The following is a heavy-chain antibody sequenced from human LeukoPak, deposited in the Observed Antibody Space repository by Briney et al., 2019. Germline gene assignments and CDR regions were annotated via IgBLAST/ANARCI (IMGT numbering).Heavy chain of an antibody. D-gene: IGHD5-18*01. V-gene: IGHV1-46*01. CDR3: ARSYSYGSYYYYGMDV. Sequence: ASVKVSCKTSGYTFTSYYMHWVRQAPGQGLEWMGIINPSGGSTSYAQKFQGRVTITADESTSTAYMELSSLRSEDTAVYYCARSYSYGSYYYYGMDVWGQGTTVTVSS. J-gene: IGHJ6*02. CDR1: GYTFTSYY. CDR2: INPSGGST.